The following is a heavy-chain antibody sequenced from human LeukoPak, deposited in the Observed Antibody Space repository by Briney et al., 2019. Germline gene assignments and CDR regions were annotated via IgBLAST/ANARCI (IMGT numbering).Heavy chain of an antibody. Sequence: SVKVSCKASGGTFSTYAINWVRQAPGQGLEWMGRIIPIFGTINYAQKFQGRVTITTDESTSTAYMELSSLRSEDTAVYYCARAFWGIAAEYYYYYYMDVWGKGTTVTVSS. CDR3: ARAFWGIAAEYYYYYYMDV. CDR1: GGTFSTYA. V-gene: IGHV1-69*05. J-gene: IGHJ6*03. D-gene: IGHD6-13*01. CDR2: IIPIFGTI.